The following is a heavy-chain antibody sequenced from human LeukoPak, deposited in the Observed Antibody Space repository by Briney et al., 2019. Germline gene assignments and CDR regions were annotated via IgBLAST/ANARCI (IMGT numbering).Heavy chain of an antibody. CDR3: ARDGEPYDFWSGSHWFDP. V-gene: IGHV3-64*01. Sequence: QAGGSLRLSCAASGFTFSSYAMHWVRQAPGKGLEYVSAISSNGGSTYYANSVKGRFTISRDNSKNTLYLQMGSLRAEDMAVYYCARDGEPYDFWSGSHWFDPWGQGTLVTVSS. CDR2: ISSNGGST. J-gene: IGHJ5*02. D-gene: IGHD3-3*01. CDR1: GFTFSSYA.